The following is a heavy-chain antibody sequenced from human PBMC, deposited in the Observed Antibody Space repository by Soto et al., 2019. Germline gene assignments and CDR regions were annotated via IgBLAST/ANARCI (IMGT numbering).Heavy chain of an antibody. V-gene: IGHV6-1*01. J-gene: IGHJ5*02. Sequence: SQTLSLTCAISGDSVSSNSAAWNWIRQSPSRGLEWLGRTYYRSKWYNDYAVSVKSRITINPDTSKNQFSLQLNSVTPEDTAVYYCARAGESYSSGPTNWFDPWGQGTLVTVSS. CDR3: ARAGESYSSGPTNWFDP. CDR2: TYYRSKWYN. D-gene: IGHD6-19*01. CDR1: GDSVSSNSAA.